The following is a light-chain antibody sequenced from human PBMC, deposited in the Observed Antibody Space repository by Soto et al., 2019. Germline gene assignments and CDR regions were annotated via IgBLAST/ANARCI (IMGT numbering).Light chain of an antibody. V-gene: IGLV1-40*01. Sequence: QSVLTQPPSVSGALGQRVTISCTGSSSNIGAGYDVHWYQQLPGTAPKLLIYGNSNRPSGVPDRFSGSKSGTSASLAITGLQAEDEADYYYQSYDSSLSVVFGGGTKLTVL. CDR1: SSNIGAGYD. J-gene: IGLJ2*01. CDR3: QSYDSSLSVV. CDR2: GNS.